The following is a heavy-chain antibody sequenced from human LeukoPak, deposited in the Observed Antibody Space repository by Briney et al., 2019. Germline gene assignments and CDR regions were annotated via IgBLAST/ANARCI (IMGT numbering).Heavy chain of an antibody. CDR1: GFTFSSHW. D-gene: IGHD1-14*01. Sequence: GGSLRLSCAASGFTFSSHWMHWVRQVPGKGLVWVARINPGGSSITYADSVKGRFTISRDNAKNTLCLQMDSLRAEDTGVYYCARSNQADDYWGQGTLVTVSS. CDR3: ARSNQADDY. V-gene: IGHV3-74*01. CDR2: INPGGSSI. J-gene: IGHJ4*02.